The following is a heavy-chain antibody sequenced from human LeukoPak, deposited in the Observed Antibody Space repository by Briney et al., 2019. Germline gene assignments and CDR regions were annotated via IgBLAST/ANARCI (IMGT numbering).Heavy chain of an antibody. CDR1: GYTFTSYD. CDR3: ARGPGYGDTGYYYYMDV. D-gene: IGHD4-17*01. Sequence: ASVKVSCKASGYTFTSYDINWVRQATGQGLEWMGWMNPNSGNTGYAQKFQGRVTITRNTSISTAYMELSSLRSEDTAVYYCARGPGYGDTGYYYYMDVWGKGTTVTVSS. V-gene: IGHV1-8*01. CDR2: MNPNSGNT. J-gene: IGHJ6*03.